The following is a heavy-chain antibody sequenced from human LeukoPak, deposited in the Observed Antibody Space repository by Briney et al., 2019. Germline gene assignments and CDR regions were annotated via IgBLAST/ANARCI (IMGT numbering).Heavy chain of an antibody. D-gene: IGHD1-26*01. J-gene: IGHJ5*02. V-gene: IGHV1-46*01. CDR3: ARDNSVGDTAWWFDP. CDR1: GHTFTSYG. Sequence: ASVKVSCKASGHTFTSYGISWVRQAPGQGLEWMGIINPSGGSTSYAQKFQGRVTMTRDMSTSTDYMELSSLRSEDTAVYYCARDNSVGDTAWWFDPWGQGTLVTVSS. CDR2: INPSGGST.